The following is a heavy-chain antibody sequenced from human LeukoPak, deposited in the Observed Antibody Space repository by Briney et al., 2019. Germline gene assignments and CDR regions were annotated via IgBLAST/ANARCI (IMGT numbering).Heavy chain of an antibody. D-gene: IGHD6-13*01. CDR2: ISSSSSTI. CDR1: GFTFSSYS. Sequence: GGSLRLSCAASGFTFSSYSMNWVRQAPGKGLEWVSYISSSSSTIYYADSVKGRFTISRDNAKNSLYLQMNSLRAEDTAVYYCARLILRGSSWQHNWFDPWGQGTLVTVSS. CDR3: ARLILRGSSWQHNWFDP. V-gene: IGHV3-48*01. J-gene: IGHJ5*02.